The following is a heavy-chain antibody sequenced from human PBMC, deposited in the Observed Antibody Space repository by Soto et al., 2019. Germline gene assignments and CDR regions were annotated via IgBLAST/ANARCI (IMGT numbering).Heavy chain of an antibody. CDR2: ISSSSSTI. CDR3: ARVHSAIFGVVTLILDY. V-gene: IGHV3-48*01. J-gene: IGHJ4*02. CDR1: GFTFSSYS. D-gene: IGHD3-3*01. Sequence: GGSLRLSCAASGFTFSSYSMNWVRQAPGKGLEWVSYISSSSSTIYYADSVKGRFTISRDNAKNSLYLQMNSLRAEDTAVYYCARVHSAIFGVVTLILDYWGQGTLVTVSS.